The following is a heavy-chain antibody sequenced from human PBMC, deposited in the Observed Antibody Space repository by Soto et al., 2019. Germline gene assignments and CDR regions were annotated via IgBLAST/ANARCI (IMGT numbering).Heavy chain of an antibody. Sequence: GESLKISCAASGFTFDDYAMNWVRQAPGKGLEWVSSISSSSYIYYADSVKGRFTISRDNAKNSLYLQMNSLRAEDTAVYYCASLSFTMTPTYWGRETLVTVSS. CDR1: GFTFDDYA. CDR3: ASLSFTMTPTY. CDR2: ISSSSYI. V-gene: IGHV3-21*01. D-gene: IGHD3-22*01. J-gene: IGHJ4*02.